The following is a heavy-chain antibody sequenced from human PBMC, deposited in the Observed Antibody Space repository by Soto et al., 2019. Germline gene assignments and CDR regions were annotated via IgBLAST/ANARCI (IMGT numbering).Heavy chain of an antibody. Sequence: SVKVSCKASGGTFGSHGIAWLRQAPGQGLEWMGGLIAMLGTPTYARKVQGRATIIADESLTSSYLELRGLRSEDTAVYFCARGAMANFDYWGQGTVVTVSS. CDR3: ARGAMANFDY. CDR2: LIAMLGTP. J-gene: IGHJ4*02. V-gene: IGHV1-69*13. CDR1: GGTFGSHG. D-gene: IGHD5-18*01.